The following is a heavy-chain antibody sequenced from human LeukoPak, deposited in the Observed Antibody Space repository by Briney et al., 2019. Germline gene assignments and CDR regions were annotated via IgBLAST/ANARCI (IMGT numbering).Heavy chain of an antibody. D-gene: IGHD6-19*01. CDR2: IKQDGSEK. CDR3: ARALQWLATDAFDI. J-gene: IGHJ3*02. Sequence: GGSLRLSCAASGFTFSDYYMSWIRQAPGKGLEWVANIKQDGSEKYYVDSVKGRFTISRDNAKNSLYLQMNSLRVDDTAMYYCARALQWLATDAFDIWGQGTMVTVSS. V-gene: IGHV3-7*01. CDR1: GFTFSDYY.